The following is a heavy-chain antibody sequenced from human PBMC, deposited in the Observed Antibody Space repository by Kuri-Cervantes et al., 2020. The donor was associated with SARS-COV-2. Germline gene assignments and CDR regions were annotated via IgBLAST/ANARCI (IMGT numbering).Heavy chain of an antibody. CDR1: GFTFNTYA. CDR3: TFGYYYDSSGYYPF. J-gene: IGHJ3*01. V-gene: IGHV3-30-3*01. Sequence: GESLKISCAASGFTFNTYAMHWVRQAPGKGLEWVALISDDGSNEYYADSVKGRFTISRDNSKNTLYLQMNSLKTEDTAVYYCTFGYYYDSSGYYPFWGQGTMVTVSS. CDR2: ISDDGSNE. D-gene: IGHD3-22*01.